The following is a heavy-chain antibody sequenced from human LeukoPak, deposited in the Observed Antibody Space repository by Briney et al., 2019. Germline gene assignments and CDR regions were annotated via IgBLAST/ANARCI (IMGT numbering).Heavy chain of an antibody. V-gene: IGHV4-59*01. CDR3: ARSSPPFYYDSSGYSFDY. J-gene: IGHJ4*02. D-gene: IGHD3-22*01. CDR2: IYYSGST. CDR1: GGSISSYY. Sequence: SETLSLTCTVSGGSISSYYWSWIRQPPGKGLEWSGYIYYSGSTNYNPSLKSRVTISVDTSKNQFSLKLSPVTAADTAVYYCARSSPPFYYDSSGYSFDYWGQGTLVTVSS.